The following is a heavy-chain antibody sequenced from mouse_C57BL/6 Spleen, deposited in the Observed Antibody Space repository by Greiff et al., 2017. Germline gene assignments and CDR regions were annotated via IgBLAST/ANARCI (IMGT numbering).Heavy chain of an antibody. CDR1: GYTFTSYW. D-gene: IGHD1-1*01. Sequence: QVQLQQPGAELVKPGASVKVSCKASGYTFTSYWMHWVKQRPGQGLEWIGRIHPSDSDTNYNQKFKGKATLTVDKSSSTAYMPLSSLTSKGSAVDDCAIPLLLRDAMDYWGQGTSVTVSS. CDR3: AIPLLLRDAMDY. J-gene: IGHJ4*01. CDR2: IHPSDSDT. V-gene: IGHV1-74*01.